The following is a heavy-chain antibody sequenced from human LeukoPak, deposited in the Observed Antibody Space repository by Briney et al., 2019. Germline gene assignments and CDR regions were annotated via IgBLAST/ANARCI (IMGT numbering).Heavy chain of an antibody. J-gene: IGHJ4*02. V-gene: IGHV3-30*02. CDR3: AKDYFIAAAGTGDF. CDR1: GFTFSSYG. CDR2: IRYDGSNK. Sequence: GGSLRLSCAASGFTFSSYGMHWVRQAPGKGLEWVAFIRYDGSNKYYADSVKGRFTISRDNSKNTLYLQINRLRAEDTAVYYCAKDYFIAAAGTGDFWGQGTLVTVSS. D-gene: IGHD6-13*01.